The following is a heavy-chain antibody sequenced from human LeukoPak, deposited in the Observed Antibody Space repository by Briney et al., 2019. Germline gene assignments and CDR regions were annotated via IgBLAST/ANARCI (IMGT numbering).Heavy chain of an antibody. D-gene: IGHD5-18*01. J-gene: IGHJ4*02. Sequence: GGSLRLSCAASGFTFSSYGMHWVRQAPGKGLEWVAFIRYDGSNKYYADSVKGRFTISRDNPKNTLYLQMNSLRAEDTAVYYCAKERDTAMVTIDYWGQGTLVTVSS. V-gene: IGHV3-30*02. CDR2: IRYDGSNK. CDR3: AKERDTAMVTIDY. CDR1: GFTFSSYG.